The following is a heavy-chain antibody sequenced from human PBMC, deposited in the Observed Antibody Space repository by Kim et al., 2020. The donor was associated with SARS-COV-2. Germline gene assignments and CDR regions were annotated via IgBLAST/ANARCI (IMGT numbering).Heavy chain of an antibody. Sequence: SETLSLTCAVYGGSFSGYYWSWIRQPPGKGLEWIGEINHSGSTNYNPSLKSRVTISVDTSKNQFSLKLSSVTAADTAVYFCERSSDIVLFDIWGQGTLVTVSS. D-gene: IGHD5-12*01. CDR3: ERSSDIVLFDI. CDR2: INHSGST. J-gene: IGHJ3*02. CDR1: GGSFSGYY. V-gene: IGHV4-34*01.